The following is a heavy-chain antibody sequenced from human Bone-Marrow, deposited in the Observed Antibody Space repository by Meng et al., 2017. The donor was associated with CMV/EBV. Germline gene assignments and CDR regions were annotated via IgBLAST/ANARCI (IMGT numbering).Heavy chain of an antibody. CDR2: ISGSGGST. CDR3: AKGTIFGHARYGMDV. CDR1: GFTFSSYA. J-gene: IGHJ6*01. D-gene: IGHD3-3*01. Sequence: GESPKISCAASGFTFSSYAMSWVRQAPGKGLEWVSAISGSGGSTYYADSVKGRFTISRDNSKNTLYLQMNSLRAEDTAVYYCAKGTIFGHARYGMDVWGQGTTVTVSS. V-gene: IGHV3-23*01.